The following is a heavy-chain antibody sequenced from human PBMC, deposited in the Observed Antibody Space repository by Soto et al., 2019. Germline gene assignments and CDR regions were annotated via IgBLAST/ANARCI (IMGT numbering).Heavy chain of an antibody. D-gene: IGHD3-3*01. Sequence: ETLSLTCAVSGYSISSGYYWGWIRQPPGKGLEWIGSIYHSGSTYYNPSLKSRVTISVDTSKNQFSLKLSSVTAADTAVYYCARVVRTIFGVVTSMDVWGQGTTVTVSS. V-gene: IGHV4-38-2*01. CDR1: GYSISSGYY. CDR2: IYHSGST. CDR3: ARVVRTIFGVVTSMDV. J-gene: IGHJ6*02.